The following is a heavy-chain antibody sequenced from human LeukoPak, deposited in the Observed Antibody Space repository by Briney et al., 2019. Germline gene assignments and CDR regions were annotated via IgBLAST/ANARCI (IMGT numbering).Heavy chain of an antibody. CDR1: GFTFSSYG. J-gene: IGHJ4*02. CDR3: AKDGYCSSTSCYTAAEDY. Sequence: PGGSLRLSCAAFGFTFSSYGMSWVRLGPGKGLEWVSAISSSGGATYYADSVKGRLTTSRDNSKNTVYLQMNSLRAEDTAVYYCAKDGYCSSTSCYTAAEDYWGQGTLVTVSS. CDR2: ISSSGGAT. D-gene: IGHD2-2*02. V-gene: IGHV3-23*01.